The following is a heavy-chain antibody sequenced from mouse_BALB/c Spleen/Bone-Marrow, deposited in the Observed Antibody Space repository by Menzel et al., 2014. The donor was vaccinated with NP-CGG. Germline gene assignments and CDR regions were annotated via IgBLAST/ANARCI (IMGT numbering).Heavy chain of an antibody. CDR1: GYSFTGYT. CDR3: ARWDYYGYAMDY. V-gene: IGHV1-26*01. J-gene: IGHJ4*01. CDR2: INPYNGGT. Sequence: EVKVVESGPELVKPGASMKISCKASGYSFTGYTMNWVKQSHGKNLEWIGLINPYNGGTSYKQKFKGKATLTVDKSSSTAYMELLSLTSEDSAVYYCARWDYYGYAMDYWGQGTSVTVSS. D-gene: IGHD1-1*01.